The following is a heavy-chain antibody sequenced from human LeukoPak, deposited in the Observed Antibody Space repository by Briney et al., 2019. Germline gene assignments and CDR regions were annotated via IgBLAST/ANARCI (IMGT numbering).Heavy chain of an antibody. J-gene: IGHJ4*02. V-gene: IGHV4-34*01. CDR3: ARVGSGWYYFTY. D-gene: IGHD6-19*01. Sequence: SETLSLTCAVYGGSFSGYYWSWIRQPPGKGLEWIGEINHSGTTNYNPSLKSRVTISVDTAKNQFSLKLNSVTAADTAVYYCARVGSGWYYFTYWGQGTLVTVSS. CDR1: GGSFSGYY. CDR2: INHSGTT.